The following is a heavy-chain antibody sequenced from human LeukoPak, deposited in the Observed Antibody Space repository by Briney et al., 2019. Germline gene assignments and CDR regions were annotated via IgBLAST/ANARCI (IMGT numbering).Heavy chain of an antibody. J-gene: IGHJ4*02. Sequence: GGSLRLSCAASGFTFSSYAMSWVRQAPGKGLEWVSAISGSGGSTYYADSVKGRFTISRDNSKNTLYLQMNSLRAEDTAVYYCAKDPLLRSGPYYFDYWGQGTLVTVSS. D-gene: IGHD3-3*01. CDR1: GFTFSSYA. CDR3: AKDPLLRSGPYYFDY. CDR2: ISGSGGST. V-gene: IGHV3-23*01.